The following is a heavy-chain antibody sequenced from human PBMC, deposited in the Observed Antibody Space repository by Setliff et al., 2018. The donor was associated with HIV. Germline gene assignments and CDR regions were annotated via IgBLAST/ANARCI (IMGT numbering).Heavy chain of an antibody. CDR2: MYYTGTT. CDR3: ATLPPTALGVAGINNWFDT. Sequence: PSETMSLTCAVSGYSVSSGYYWAWIRQAPGKGLQWIGQMYYTGTTDYNPSLSSRVTISQDKSRNQFSLKLTSVTAADTAVYYCATLPPTALGVAGINNWFDTWGRGTLVTVSS. J-gene: IGHJ5*01. D-gene: IGHD2-8*01. V-gene: IGHV4-38-2*01. CDR1: GYSVSSGYY.